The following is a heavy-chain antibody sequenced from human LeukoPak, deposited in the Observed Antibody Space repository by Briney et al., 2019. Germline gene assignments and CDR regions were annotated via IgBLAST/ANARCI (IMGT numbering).Heavy chain of an antibody. CDR3: AKRPISGNDKSFDY. J-gene: IGHJ4*02. V-gene: IGHV3-23*01. CDR2: IRESSGDT. CDR1: GFTFSSYA. Sequence: QSGGSLRLSCAASGFTFSSYAMSWVRQAPGKGLEWVSTIRESSGDTYYEDSVKGRFTISRDISKNTVYLQMISLRVEDTAVYFCAKRPISGNDKSFDYWGQGTLVTVSS. D-gene: IGHD3-3*01.